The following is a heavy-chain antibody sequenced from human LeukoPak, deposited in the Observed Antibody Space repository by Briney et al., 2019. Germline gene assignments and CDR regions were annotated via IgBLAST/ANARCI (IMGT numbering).Heavy chain of an antibody. CDR2: ISSSGSFI. J-gene: IGHJ4*02. V-gene: IGHV3-48*03. CDR1: GFTFSSYE. Sequence: GGSLRLSCAASGFTFSSYEMNWVRQAPGKGLEWISCISSSGSFIYYADSVKGRFTISRDNAKNSLYLQMTSLRAEDTAVYYCATSMKRGSSAYWGQGTLVTVSS. CDR3: ATSMKRGSSAY. D-gene: IGHD5-12*01.